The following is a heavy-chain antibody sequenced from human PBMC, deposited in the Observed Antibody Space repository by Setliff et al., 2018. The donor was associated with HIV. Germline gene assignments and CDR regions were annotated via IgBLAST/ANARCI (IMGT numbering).Heavy chain of an antibody. D-gene: IGHD3-10*01. CDR3: ARDLGLGTMVRGVTTGYGMDV. J-gene: IGHJ6*02. CDR2: IYYSGST. CDR1: GGSISSYY. V-gene: IGHV4-59*01. Sequence: PSETLSLTCTVSGGSISSYYWCWIRQPPGKGLGWIGYIYYSGSTNYNPSLKRRVTISVDTSKNQFSLKLSSVTAADTAVYYCARDLGLGTMVRGVTTGYGMDVWGQGTTVTVSS.